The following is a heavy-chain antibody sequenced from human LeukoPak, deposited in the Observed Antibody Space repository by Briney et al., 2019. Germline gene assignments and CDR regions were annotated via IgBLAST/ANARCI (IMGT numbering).Heavy chain of an antibody. CDR3: AGSGWYGGYYYYMDV. J-gene: IGHJ6*03. CDR1: GGSISSSSYY. V-gene: IGHV4-39*01. CDR2: IYYSGST. Sequence: PSETLSLTCTISGGSISSSSYYWGWIRQPPGKGLEWIGSIYYSGSTYYNPSLKSRVTISVDTSKNQFSLKLSSVTAADTAVYYRAGSGWYGGYYYYMDVWGKGTTVTVSS. D-gene: IGHD6-19*01.